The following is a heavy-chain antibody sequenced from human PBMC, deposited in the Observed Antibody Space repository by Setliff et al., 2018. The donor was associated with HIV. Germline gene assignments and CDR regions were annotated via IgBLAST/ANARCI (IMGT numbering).Heavy chain of an antibody. CDR2: INPSGGST. Sequence: ASVNVSCKASGYTFTSYYMHWVRQAPGQGLEWMGIINPSGGSTSYAQKFQGRVTMTRDTSTSTVYMELSSLRSEDTAVYYCAGTAGWELPPRLYYYYYYMDVWGKGTTVTVSS. J-gene: IGHJ6*03. V-gene: IGHV1-46*01. D-gene: IGHD1-26*01. CDR3: AGTAGWELPPRLYYYYYYMDV. CDR1: GYTFTSYY.